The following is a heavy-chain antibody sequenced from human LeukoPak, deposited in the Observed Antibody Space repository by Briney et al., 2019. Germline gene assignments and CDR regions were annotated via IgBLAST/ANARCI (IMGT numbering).Heavy chain of an antibody. J-gene: IGHJ2*01. Sequence: ASVKVSCKASGGTFSSYAISWVRQAPGQGLEWMGRIIPILGIANYAQKFQGRVTITAGKSTSTAYMELSSLRSEDTAVYYCARATAPDWYFDLWGRGTLVTVSS. CDR3: ARATAPDWYFDL. CDR1: GGTFSSYA. D-gene: IGHD5-18*01. CDR2: IIPILGIA. V-gene: IGHV1-69*04.